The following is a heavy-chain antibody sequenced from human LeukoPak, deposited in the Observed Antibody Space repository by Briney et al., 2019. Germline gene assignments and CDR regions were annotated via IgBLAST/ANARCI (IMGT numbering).Heavy chain of an antibody. D-gene: IGHD5-12*01. CDR3: ARRGPNWYYDL. J-gene: IGHJ2*01. CDR1: GYSISSGYY. V-gene: IGHV4-38-2*02. CDR2: VYKSGSS. Sequence: PSETLSLTCTVSGYSISSGYYWGWIRQPPGKGLEWIGSVYKSGSSYYNPSLKSRVTLSLETSKNQISLRLSSVTAADTALYYCARRGPNWYYDLWGRGTLVTVSS.